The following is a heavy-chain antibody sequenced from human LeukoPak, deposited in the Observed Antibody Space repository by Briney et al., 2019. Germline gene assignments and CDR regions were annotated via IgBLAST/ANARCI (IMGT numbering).Heavy chain of an antibody. CDR2: IKQDGSEK. CDR3: ARERCHGSGAPRYDW. V-gene: IGHV3-7*01. J-gene: IGHJ4*02. Sequence: AGSLTLSWAASGFTFSSYWMSWVRQAAGKGLEWVANIKQDGSEKYNVDSVKGRFTISRDNAKNSLYLQMNSLRAEDTAVYYCARERCHGSGAPRYDWGGQGTQVTVSA. D-gene: IGHD3-10*01. CDR1: GFTFSSYW.